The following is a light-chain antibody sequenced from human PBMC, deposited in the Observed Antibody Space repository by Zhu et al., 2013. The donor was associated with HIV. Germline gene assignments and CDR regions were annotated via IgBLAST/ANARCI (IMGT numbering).Light chain of an antibody. CDR1: QSVSSN. CDR2: GAS. V-gene: IGKV3-20*01. J-gene: IGKJ4*01. Sequence: IVVTQSPATLSVSPGESATLSCRASQSVSSNLAWYQQKPGQAPRLLVYGASSRATGIPDRFSGSVSGTDFTLTISRLEPEDFAVYYCQQYATSPLTFGGGTKVEIK. CDR3: QQYATSPLT.